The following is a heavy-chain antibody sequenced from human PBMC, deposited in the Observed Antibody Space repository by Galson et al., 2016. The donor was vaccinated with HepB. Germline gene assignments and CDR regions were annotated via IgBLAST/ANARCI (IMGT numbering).Heavy chain of an antibody. CDR2: IHDDGST. V-gene: IGHV3-53*01. CDR1: GFSVSNNY. D-gene: IGHD3-3*01. J-gene: IGHJ4*02. CDR3: ARDSGEYDLWSAYY. Sequence: SLRLSCAASGFSVSNNYMSWVRQAPGKGLECVSVIHDDGSTNYADSVMGRFTISRDNSKNTLYLQMNALRADDTAFYYCARDSGEYDLWSAYYWGQGTLVTVS.